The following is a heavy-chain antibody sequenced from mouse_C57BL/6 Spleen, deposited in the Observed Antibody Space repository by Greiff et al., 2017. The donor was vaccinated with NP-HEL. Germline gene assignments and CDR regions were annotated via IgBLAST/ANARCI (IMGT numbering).Heavy chain of an antibody. Sequence: VQLQQSGAELVKPGASVKLSCKASGYTFTSYWMHWVKQRPGRGLEWIGRIDPKSGGTKYNEKFKSKATLTVDKPSSTAYMQRSVLTSEDSAVYYCARPDDYFCDYWGQGTTLTVSS. CDR1: GYTFTSYW. D-gene: IGHD2-4*01. J-gene: IGHJ2*01. CDR2: IDPKSGGT. V-gene: IGHV1-72*01. CDR3: ARPDDYFCDY.